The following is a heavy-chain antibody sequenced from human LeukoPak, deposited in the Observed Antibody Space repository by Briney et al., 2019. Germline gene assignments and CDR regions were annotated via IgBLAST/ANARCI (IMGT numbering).Heavy chain of an antibody. V-gene: IGHV1-2*02. CDR2: SGGT. J-gene: IGHJ4*02. CDR3: ARLPSRSSGITAALYYFDY. Sequence: SGGTNYAQKFQGRVTMTRDTSISTAYMELSRLRSDDTAVYYCARLPSRSSGITAALYYFDYWGQGTLVTVSS. D-gene: IGHD6-13*01.